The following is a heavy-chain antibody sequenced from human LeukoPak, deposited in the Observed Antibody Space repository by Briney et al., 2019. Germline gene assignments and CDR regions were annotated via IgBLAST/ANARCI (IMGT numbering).Heavy chain of an antibody. CDR2: IIPIFGTA. D-gene: IGHD2-21*02. CDR3: ARSFLIISPHDFSFDY. V-gene: IGHV1-69*13. CDR1: GYTFTSYG. Sequence: GASVKVSCKASGYTFTSYGISWVRQAPGQGLEWMGGIIPIFGTANYAQKFQGRVTITADESTSTAYMELSSLRSEDTAVYYCARSFLIISPHDFSFDYWGQGTLVTVSS. J-gene: IGHJ4*02.